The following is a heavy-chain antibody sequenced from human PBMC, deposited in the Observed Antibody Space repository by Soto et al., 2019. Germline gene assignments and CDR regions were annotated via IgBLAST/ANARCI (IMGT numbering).Heavy chain of an antibody. J-gene: IGHJ6*02. CDR3: ARGGVGYDDDILTGYVYYGMDV. Sequence: PGGSLRLSCAASGFTFSSYAMSWVRQAPGKGLEWVSAISGNGCNKYYADSVKGRFTISRDNSKNTLYLQMNSLSAEDTAVYYCARGGVGYDDDILTGYVYYGMDVWGQGTTVTVSS. CDR1: GFTFSSYA. V-gene: IGHV3-23*01. D-gene: IGHD3-9*01. CDR2: ISGNGCNK.